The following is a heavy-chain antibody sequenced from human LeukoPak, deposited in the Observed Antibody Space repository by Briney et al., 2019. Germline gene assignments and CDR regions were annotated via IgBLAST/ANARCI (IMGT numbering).Heavy chain of an antibody. CDR3: ARDSGYCSGGSCYESYYYYYGMDV. J-gene: IGHJ6*02. CDR1: GFTFSDYY. V-gene: IGHV3-11*01. CDR2: ISSSGSTI. D-gene: IGHD2-15*01. Sequence: GALRLSCAASGFTFSDYYMSWIRQAPGKGLEWVSYISSSGSTIYYADSVKGRFTISRDNAKNSLYLQMNSLRAEDTAVYYCARDSGYCSGGSCYESYYYYYGMDVWGQGTTVTVSS.